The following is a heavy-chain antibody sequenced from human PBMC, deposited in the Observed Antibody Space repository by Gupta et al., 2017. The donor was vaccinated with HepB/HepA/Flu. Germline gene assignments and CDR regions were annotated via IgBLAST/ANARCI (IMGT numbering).Heavy chain of an antibody. J-gene: IGHJ5*02. Sequence: QVQLQQSGPGLAKPSQTLSLTCAISGASVSSNSAAWNRIRQSPSRGLEWLGRTYYRSKWYNDYAVSVKSRITINPDTSKNQFSLQLNSVTPEDTAVYYCARGPWAVMAGRLGTEFDPWGQGTLVTVSS. CDR3: ARGPWAVMAGRLGTEFDP. V-gene: IGHV6-1*01. D-gene: IGHD3-16*01. CDR2: TYYRSKWYN. CDR1: GASVSSNSAA.